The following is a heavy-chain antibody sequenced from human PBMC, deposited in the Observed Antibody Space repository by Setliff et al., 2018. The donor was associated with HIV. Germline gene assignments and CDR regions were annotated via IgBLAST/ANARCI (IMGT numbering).Heavy chain of an antibody. D-gene: IGHD2-21*01. CDR1: DDSFSNYD. J-gene: IGHJ4*02. CDR2: ISSSGTT. CDR3: ARLGRAIDDGGSSLRLDF. Sequence: SETLSLTCVVSDDSFSNYDWTWIRQSPGKALEWIGYISSSGTTNYNPSLRRRVTISMETSNTRFSLWLRSATAADTATYFCARLGRAIDDGGSSLRLDFWGQGMLVTVSS. V-gene: IGHV4-4*09.